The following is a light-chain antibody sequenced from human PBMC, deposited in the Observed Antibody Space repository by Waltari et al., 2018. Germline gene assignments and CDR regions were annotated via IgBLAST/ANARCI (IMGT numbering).Light chain of an antibody. CDR1: QSVLYSSNNKNY. V-gene: IGKV4-1*01. CDR2: WAS. J-gene: IGKJ2*01. Sequence: DIVMTQSPDSLAVSLGERATINCNSSQSVLYSSNNKNYLAWYQQKPGQPPKLLIYWASTRESGVPDRFSGSGSGTDFTLTISSLQAEDVAVYYCQQYLGTPRTFGQGTKLEIK. CDR3: QQYLGTPRT.